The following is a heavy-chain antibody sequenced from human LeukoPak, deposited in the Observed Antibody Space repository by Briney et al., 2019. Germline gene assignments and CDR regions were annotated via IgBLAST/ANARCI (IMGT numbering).Heavy chain of an antibody. D-gene: IGHD6-19*01. CDR3: ARSSGWGRYDP. J-gene: IGHJ5*02. CDR1: GYSISSDYY. CDR2: ISHNGST. V-gene: IGHV4-38-2*01. Sequence: PSETLSLTCAVSGYSISSDYYWGWIRQPPGRGLEWIGSISHNGSTSYNPPLKSRATISLDTSKNQFSLKLSSVAAADTAVYYCARSSGWGRYDPWGQGTLVTVSS.